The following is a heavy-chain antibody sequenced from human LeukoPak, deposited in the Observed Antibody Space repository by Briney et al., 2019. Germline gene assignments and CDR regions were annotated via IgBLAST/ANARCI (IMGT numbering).Heavy chain of an antibody. J-gene: IGHJ6*03. CDR3: ARGAPGYCSSTSCYAPSRPYYYYYYYMDV. V-gene: IGHV4-34*01. CDR2: INHSGST. Sequence: SGTLSLTCAVCGGSFSGYYWSWIRQPPGKGLEWIGEINHSGSTNYNPSLKSRVTISVDTSKNQFSLKLSSVTAADTAVYYCARGAPGYCSSTSCYAPSRPYYYYYYYMDVWGKGTTVTVSS. D-gene: IGHD2-2*01. CDR1: GGSFSGYY.